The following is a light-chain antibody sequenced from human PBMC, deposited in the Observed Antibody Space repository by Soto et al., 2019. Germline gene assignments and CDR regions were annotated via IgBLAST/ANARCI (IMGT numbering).Light chain of an antibody. CDR3: QQYNT. Sequence: DIQMTQSPSTLSASVGDRVTITCRASQSISSWLAWYQQKPGKAPKLLIYKASSLESGVPSRFSGSGSGTEFTLTISSLQPYDFATYYYQQYNTFGQGTRLAIK. J-gene: IGKJ5*01. CDR2: KAS. CDR1: QSISSW. V-gene: IGKV1-5*03.